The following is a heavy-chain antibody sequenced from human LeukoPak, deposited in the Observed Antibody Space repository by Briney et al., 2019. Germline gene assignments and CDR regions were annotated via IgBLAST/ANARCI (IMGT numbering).Heavy chain of an antibody. CDR2: IYSDGST. D-gene: IGHD5-24*01. J-gene: IGHJ4*02. Sequence: GGSLRLSCAASGFTVSTNYMSWVRQAPGKGLEWVSVIYSDGSTYYTDSVKGRFTISRHNSENTLYLQMDSLGAEDTALYYCARNVDYYFDYWGQGTLVTVSS. CDR1: GFTVSTNY. CDR3: ARNVDYYFDY. V-gene: IGHV3-53*04.